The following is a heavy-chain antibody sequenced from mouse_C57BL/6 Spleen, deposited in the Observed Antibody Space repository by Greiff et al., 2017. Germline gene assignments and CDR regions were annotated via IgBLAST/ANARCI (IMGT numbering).Heavy chain of an antibody. Sequence: VQLQQPGAELVKPGASVKLSCKASGYTFTSYWMQWVKQRPGQGLEWIGEIDPSDSYTNYNQKFKGKATVTVDTSSSTAYMQLSSLTSEDSAVYYCARRESDAMDYWGQGTSVTVSS. V-gene: IGHV1-50*01. CDR1: GYTFTSYW. J-gene: IGHJ4*01. CDR3: ARRESDAMDY. CDR2: IDPSDSYT.